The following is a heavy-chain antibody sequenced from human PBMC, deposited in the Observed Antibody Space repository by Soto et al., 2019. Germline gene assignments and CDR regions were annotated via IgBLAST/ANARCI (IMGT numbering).Heavy chain of an antibody. D-gene: IGHD3-22*01. CDR3: ASQHYYDSSGYYVVY. V-gene: IGHV4-59*08. J-gene: IGHJ4*02. Sequence: LTCTVSGGSISPFYWSWIRQPPGKGLEWIGYIYYRGNTNYNPSFKSRVTLSVDTSKDQFSLRLNSVTATDTAVYYCASQHYYDSSGYYVVYWGRGTLVTVSS. CDR2: IYYRGNT. CDR1: GGSISPFY.